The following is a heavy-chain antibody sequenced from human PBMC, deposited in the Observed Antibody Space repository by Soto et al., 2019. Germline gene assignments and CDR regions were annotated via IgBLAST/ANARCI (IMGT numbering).Heavy chain of an antibody. D-gene: IGHD3-10*01. V-gene: IGHV4-59*01. CDR3: ARVKMVRTGWFDP. CDR2: IYYSGST. CDR1: GGSISSYY. J-gene: IGHJ5*02. Sequence: QVQLQESGPGLVKPSETLSLTCTVSGGSISSYYWSWIRQPPGKGLEWIGYIYYSGSTNYNPSLKSRVTISVDTSKNQFSLKLSSVTAADTAVYYCARVKMVRTGWFDPWGQGTLVTVSS.